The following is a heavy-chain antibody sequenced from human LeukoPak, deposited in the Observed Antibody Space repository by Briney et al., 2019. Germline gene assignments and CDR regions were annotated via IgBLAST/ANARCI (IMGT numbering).Heavy chain of an antibody. D-gene: IGHD3-10*01. V-gene: IGHV4-34*01. J-gene: IGHJ4*02. CDR3: ARGAGHSWLGEGLYEFDY. Sequence: SETLSLTCAVYGGSFSGYYWSWIRQPPGKGLEWIGEINHSGSTNYNPSLKSRVTISVDTSKNQFSLKLSSVTAADTAVYYCARGAGHSWLGEGLYEFDYWGQGTLVTVSS. CDR1: GGSFSGYY. CDR2: INHSGST.